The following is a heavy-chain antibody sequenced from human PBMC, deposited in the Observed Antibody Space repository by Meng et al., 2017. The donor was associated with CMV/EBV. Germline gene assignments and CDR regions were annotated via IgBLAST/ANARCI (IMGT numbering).Heavy chain of an antibody. J-gene: IGHJ4*02. CDR2: ISAYHGNT. CDR1: GYTFTSYV. V-gene: IGHV1-18*01. CDR3: ARGGRYYYDSSGYCDY. D-gene: IGHD3-22*01. Sequence: PSSAEVKQPGATVKAASKASGYTFTSYVISWVRQAPGQRLEWMGWISAYHGNTNYAQKLQGRVTMNTDTSTSTAYMELRSLRSDDTAVYYCARGGRYYYDSSGYCDYWGQGTLVTVSS.